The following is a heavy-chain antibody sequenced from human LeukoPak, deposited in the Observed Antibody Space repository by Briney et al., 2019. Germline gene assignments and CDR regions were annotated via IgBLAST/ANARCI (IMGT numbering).Heavy chain of an antibody. Sequence: GGSLRLSCAASGFTFSSYAMSWVRQAPGKGLEWVSAISGSGGSTYYADSVKGRFTISRDNSKNSLYLQMNSLRAEDTAVYYCATSLSSSWRHDAFDIWGQGTMVTVSS. D-gene: IGHD6-13*01. CDR1: GFTFSSYA. CDR2: ISGSGGST. V-gene: IGHV3-23*01. J-gene: IGHJ3*02. CDR3: ATSLSSSWRHDAFDI.